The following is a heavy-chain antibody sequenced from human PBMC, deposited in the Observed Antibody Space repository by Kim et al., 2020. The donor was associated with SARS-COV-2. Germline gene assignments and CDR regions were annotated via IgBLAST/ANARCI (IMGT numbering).Heavy chain of an antibody. CDR3: ARSAGPYDYYFDY. Sequence: YRPSFQGQVTISADKSTTPAYLQWSSLKASDTAMYYCARSAGPYDYYFDYWGQGTLVTVSS. J-gene: IGHJ4*02. V-gene: IGHV5-51*01. D-gene: IGHD3-16*01.